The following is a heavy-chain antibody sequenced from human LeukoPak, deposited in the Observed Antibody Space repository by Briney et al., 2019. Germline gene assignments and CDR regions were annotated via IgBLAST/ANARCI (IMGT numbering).Heavy chain of an antibody. CDR3: ALHDRSGWYFF. CDR2: ITGSGDST. D-gene: IGHD6-19*01. CDR1: GFIFSNYA. Sequence: RGSLRPSCAGSGFIFSNYAMSWVRQAPGKGLEWVSSITGSGDSTYYADSVKGRFTISRDNSKSALYLQMNSLRAEDTAVYHCALHDRSGWYFFWGQGTLATVSS. V-gene: IGHV3-23*01. J-gene: IGHJ4*02.